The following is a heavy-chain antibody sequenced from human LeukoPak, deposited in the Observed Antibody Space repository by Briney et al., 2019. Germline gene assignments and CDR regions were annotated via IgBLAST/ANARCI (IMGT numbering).Heavy chain of an antibody. V-gene: IGHV3-7*04. J-gene: IGHJ4*02. CDR3: ARWGGGFDY. CDR2: IKQDGSAK. CDR1: GFTFSRYW. Sequence: GGSLRLSCAASGFTFSRYWMSWVRQAPGKGLEWVANIKQDGSAKYYGDSVEGRFTISRDNAKNSLYLQMNSLRAEDTAAYYCARWGGGFDYWGQGTLVTVSS. D-gene: IGHD3-16*01.